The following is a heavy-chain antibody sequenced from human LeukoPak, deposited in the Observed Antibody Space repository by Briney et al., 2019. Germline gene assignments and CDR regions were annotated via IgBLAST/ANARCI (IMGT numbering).Heavy chain of an antibody. V-gene: IGHV4-59*08. CDR3: ARQITYYYDSSGYSQSFDP. Sequence: SETLSLTCTVSGGSFSSYYWSWIRQPPGKGLEWIGYIYYSGSTNYNPSLKSRVTISVDTSKNQFSLKLSSVTAADTAVYYCARQITYYYDSSGYSQSFDPWGQGTLVTVSS. CDR2: IYYSGST. J-gene: IGHJ5*02. D-gene: IGHD3-22*01. CDR1: GGSFSSYY.